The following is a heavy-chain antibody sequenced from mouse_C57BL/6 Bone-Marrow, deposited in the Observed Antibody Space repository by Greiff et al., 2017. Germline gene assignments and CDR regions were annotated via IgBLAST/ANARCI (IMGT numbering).Heavy chain of an antibody. J-gene: IGHJ3*01. CDR3: TRCEDYGGAWFAY. V-gene: IGHV1-53*01. CDR2: INPSNGGT. CDR1: GYTFTSYW. Sequence: QVQLQQPGTELVKPGASVKLSCKASGYTFTSYWMHWVKQRPGQGLEWIGNINPSNGGTNSNETFKSKATLTVAKSSSTDLMELRSLTSEDSAFYYCTRCEDYGGAWFAYWGQGTLVTVSA. D-gene: IGHD2-4*01.